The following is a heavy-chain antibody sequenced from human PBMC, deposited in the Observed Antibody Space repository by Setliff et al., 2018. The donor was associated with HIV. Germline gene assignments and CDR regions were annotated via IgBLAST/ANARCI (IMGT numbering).Heavy chain of an antibody. CDR3: ASRDTSRYFDDY. CDR2: INHSGST. Sequence: KPSETLSLTCAVYGGSFSGYYWSWIRQPPGKGLEWIGEINHSGSTNYNPSLKSRVTISVDTSKNQFSLKLTSVTAADTAVYYCASRDTSRYFDDYWGQGTLVTVS. D-gene: IGHD3-22*01. V-gene: IGHV4-34*01. CDR1: GGSFSGYY. J-gene: IGHJ4*02.